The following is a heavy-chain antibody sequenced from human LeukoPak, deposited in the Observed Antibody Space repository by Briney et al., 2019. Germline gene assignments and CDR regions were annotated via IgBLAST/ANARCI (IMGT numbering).Heavy chain of an antibody. Sequence: TGGPLRLPCEASGFTFSGNWMSWVRQSPGKGLEWVASINPDGSQKFYVDSVKGRFPISRDNTKNSLYLHMNSLRAEDTAMYYCAKLLGTGTTYDSWGQGTRVTVSS. CDR2: INPDGSQK. D-gene: IGHD1-1*01. CDR3: AKLLGTGTTYDS. J-gene: IGHJ4*02. CDR1: GFTFSGNW. V-gene: IGHV3-7*01.